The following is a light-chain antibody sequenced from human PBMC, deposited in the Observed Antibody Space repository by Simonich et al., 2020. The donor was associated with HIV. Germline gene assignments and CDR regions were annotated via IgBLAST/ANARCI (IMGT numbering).Light chain of an antibody. CDR1: SRDIGSYNY. Sequence: QSALTQPASVSGSPGQSITISCTGSSRDIGSYNYVSWYQQHPGKAPKLMIYEFSQRPSGVSIRFSGSKSGNTASLTISGLQAEDEADYDCSSYTSSSTWVFGGGTKLTVL. J-gene: IGLJ3*02. V-gene: IGLV2-14*01. CDR3: SSYTSSSTWV. CDR2: EFS.